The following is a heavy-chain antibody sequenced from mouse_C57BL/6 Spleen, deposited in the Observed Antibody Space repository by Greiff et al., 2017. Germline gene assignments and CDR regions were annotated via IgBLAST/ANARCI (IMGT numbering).Heavy chain of an antibody. V-gene: IGHV1-52*01. Sequence: QVQLQQPGAELVRPGSSVKLSCKASGYTFTSYWMHWVKQRPIQGLEWIGNIDPSDSETHYNQKFKDKATLTVDKSSSTAYMQRSSLASADSAVYYCAEGNYYAMDYWGQGTSVTVSS. CDR2: IDPSDSET. CDR1: GYTFTSYW. J-gene: IGHJ4*01. CDR3: AEGNYYAMDY.